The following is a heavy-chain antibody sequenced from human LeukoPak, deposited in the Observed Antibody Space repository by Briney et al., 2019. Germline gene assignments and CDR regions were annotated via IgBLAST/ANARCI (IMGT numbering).Heavy chain of an antibody. Sequence: PGGSLRLSCAASGFSFANFPLHWVRQAPGKGLEWVAFISYDGSERYYADSVKGRFTVSRDDSRNTMYLQMSSLRPEDTALYYCAKDAQWFAAFKYYSDHWGHGTPVTVSS. D-gene: IGHD3-10*01. J-gene: IGHJ4*01. CDR1: GFSFANFP. CDR2: ISYDGSER. V-gene: IGHV3-30*15. CDR3: AKDAQWFAAFKYYSDH.